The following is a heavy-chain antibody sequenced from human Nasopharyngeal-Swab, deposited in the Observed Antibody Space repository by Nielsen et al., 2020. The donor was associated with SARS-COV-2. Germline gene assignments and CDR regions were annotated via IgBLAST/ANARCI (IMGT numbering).Heavy chain of an antibody. CDR1: GYTLTELS. D-gene: IGHD3-10*01. Sequence: ASVKVSCKVSGYTLTELSMHWVRQAPGKGLEWMGWISAYNGNTNYAQKLQGRVTMTTDTSTSTAYMELRSLRSDDTAVYYCARAGAADAFDIWGQGTMVTVSS. V-gene: IGHV1-18*01. CDR2: ISAYNGNT. CDR3: ARAGAADAFDI. J-gene: IGHJ3*02.